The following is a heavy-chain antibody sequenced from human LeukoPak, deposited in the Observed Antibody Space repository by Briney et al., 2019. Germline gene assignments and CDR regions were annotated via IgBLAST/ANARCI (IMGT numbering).Heavy chain of an antibody. CDR2: ISTSGGNI. J-gene: IGHJ4*02. CDR1: GFTFGSYA. V-gene: IGHV3-23*01. Sequence: GGSLRLSCAASGFTFGSYAMSWVRQAPGKGLEWVSAISTSGGNIYYADSVKGRFTVSRDNSKNTLYLQMNSLRAEDTALYYCAKASAGYGNYDYWGQGTLVTVSS. D-gene: IGHD5-12*01. CDR3: AKASAGYGNYDY.